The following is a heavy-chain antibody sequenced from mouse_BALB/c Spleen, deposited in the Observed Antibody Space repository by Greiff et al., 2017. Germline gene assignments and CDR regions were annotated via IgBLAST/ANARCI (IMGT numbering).Heavy chain of an antibody. CDR2: ISSGSSTI. CDR1: GFTFSSFG. V-gene: IGHV5-17*02. Sequence: EVNVVESGGGLVQPGGSRKLSCAASGFTFSSFGMHWVRQAPEKGLEWVAYISSGSSTIYYADTVKGRFTISRDNPKNTLFLQMTSLRSEDTAMYYCARDCYYGSRSDYFDYWGQGTTLTVSS. J-gene: IGHJ2*01. CDR3: ARDCYYGSRSDYFDY. D-gene: IGHD1-1*01.